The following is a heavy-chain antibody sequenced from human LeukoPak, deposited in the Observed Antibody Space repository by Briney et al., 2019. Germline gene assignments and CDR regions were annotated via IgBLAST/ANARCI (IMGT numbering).Heavy chain of an antibody. D-gene: IGHD3-16*01. J-gene: IGHJ4*02. CDR2: IKGDGSDT. CDR1: DFTFSSYW. CDR3: VRHPVDVLDY. V-gene: IGHV3-7*01. Sequence: PGGSLRLSCAASDFTFSSYWMSWIRQTPGKGPECVANIKGDGSDTSYVDSVKGRFTISRDNAKNSLYLQMNSLRAEDTAVYYCVRHPVDVLDYWGQGALVTPSS.